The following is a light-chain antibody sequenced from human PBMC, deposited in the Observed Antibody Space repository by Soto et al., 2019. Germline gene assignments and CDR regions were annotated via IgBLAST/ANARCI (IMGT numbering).Light chain of an antibody. CDR3: QQYGGALT. V-gene: IGKV3-20*01. CDR2: ATS. Sequence: VVLTQSPGTLSLSPGDRATLSCRASHGVRNNYFAWYQQKPGQPPRLLIYATSSRATGIPGRFSGSGSGTDFTLTISRLEPEDFAVYYCQQYGGALTFGGGTKVEIK. CDR1: HGVRNNY. J-gene: IGKJ4*01.